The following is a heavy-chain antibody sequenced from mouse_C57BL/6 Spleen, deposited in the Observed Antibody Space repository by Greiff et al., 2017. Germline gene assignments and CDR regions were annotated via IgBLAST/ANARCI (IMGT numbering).Heavy chain of an antibody. D-gene: IGHD2-1*01. J-gene: IGHJ3*01. V-gene: IGHV1-80*01. CDR3: ARRLGNRAWFAY. CDR1: GYAFSSYW. Sequence: VKLMESGAELVKPGASVKISCKASGYAFSSYWMNWVKQRPGKGLEWIGQIYPGDGDTNYNGKFKGKATLTADKSSSTAYMQLSSLTSEDSAVYFCARRLGNRAWFAYWGQGTLVTVSA. CDR2: IYPGDGDT.